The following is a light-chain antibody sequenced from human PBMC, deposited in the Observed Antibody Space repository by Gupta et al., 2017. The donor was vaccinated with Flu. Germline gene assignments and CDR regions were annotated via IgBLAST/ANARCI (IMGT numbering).Light chain of an antibody. CDR3: QQYNNWPYT. CDR2: GAS. V-gene: IGKV3-15*01. J-gene: IGKJ2*01. CDR1: QSVSSS. Sequence: EIVMTQSPATLSESPGERATLSCRASQSVSSSLAWYQQKPGQAPRLLIYGASTRATGFPARFSGSGSGTEFTLTISNLQSEDLAVYYCQQYNNWPYTFGQGTKLEIK.